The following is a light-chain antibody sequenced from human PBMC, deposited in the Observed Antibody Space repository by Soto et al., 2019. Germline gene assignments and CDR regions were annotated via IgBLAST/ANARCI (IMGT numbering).Light chain of an antibody. V-gene: IGKV1-5*01. J-gene: IGKJ1*01. CDR3: QQYSDHWT. CDR2: EAS. Sequence: DIQLTHSPSTLSASVGDRVTITCRASRGIISWLAWYQQKSGKGPKLLIYEASNLQTGVPSRFSGSGYGTEFTITISSLQPDDVATYYCQQYSDHWTFGQGTKVDIK. CDR1: RGIISW.